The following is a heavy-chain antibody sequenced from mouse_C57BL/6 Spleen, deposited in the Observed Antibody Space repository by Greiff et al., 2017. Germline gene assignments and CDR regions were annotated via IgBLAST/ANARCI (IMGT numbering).Heavy chain of an antibody. CDR2: ISYDGSN. D-gene: IGHD4-1*01. V-gene: IGHV3-6*01. Sequence: VQLKQSGPGLVKPSQSLSLTCSVTGYSITSGYYWNWIRQFPGNKLEWMGYISYDGSNNSNPSLKNRISITRDTSKNQFFLKLNSVTTEDTATYYCARANWDGWFAYWGQGTLVTVSA. J-gene: IGHJ3*01. CDR1: GYSITSGYY. CDR3: ARANWDGWFAY.